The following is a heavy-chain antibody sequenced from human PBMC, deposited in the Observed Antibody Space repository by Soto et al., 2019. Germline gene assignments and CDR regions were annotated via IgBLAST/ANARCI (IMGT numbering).Heavy chain of an antibody. V-gene: IGHV2-70*04. Sequence: SGPTLVNPTQTLTLTCTFSGFSLSTSGMRVGWIGQPPGKALEWLARIDWDDDKFYSTSLKTRLTIPKDTSKNQVVLTMTNMDPVDTATYYCVRVSVQLTFDYWGQGTQVTVSS. CDR2: IDWDDDK. CDR3: VRVSVQLTFDY. J-gene: IGHJ4*02. CDR1: GFSLSTSGMR. D-gene: IGHD1-1*01.